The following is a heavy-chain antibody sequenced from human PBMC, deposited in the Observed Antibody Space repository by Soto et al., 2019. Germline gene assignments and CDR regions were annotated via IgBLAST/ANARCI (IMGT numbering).Heavy chain of an antibody. D-gene: IGHD3-16*01. CDR1: GFTFSNYW. CDR3: ARGGARNFDY. V-gene: IGHV3-74*01. J-gene: IGHJ4*02. Sequence: EVQLVESGGGLVQPGGSLRLSCEASGFTFSNYWMHWVRQAPGKGLLWVSRIHNDGRSTTYADSVKGRFTISRDNAKNTLYRQMNSLRFEDTAVFYCARGGARNFDYWGQGTLVTVSS. CDR2: IHNDGRST.